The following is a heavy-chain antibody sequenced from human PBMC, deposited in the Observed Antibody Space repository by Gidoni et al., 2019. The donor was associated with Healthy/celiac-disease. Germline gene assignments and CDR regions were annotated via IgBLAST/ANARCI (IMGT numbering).Heavy chain of an antibody. CDR3: ARSRGRLVISYFDY. CDR2: INHSGST. J-gene: IGHJ4*02. Sequence: QVQLQQWGAGLLKPSETLSLTCAVYDGSFSGYYWSWIRQPPGKGLEWIGEINHSGSTNYNPSLKSRVTISVDTSKNQFSLKLSSVTAADTAVYYCARSRGRLVISYFDYWGQGTLVTISS. D-gene: IGHD2-21*01. V-gene: IGHV4-34*01. CDR1: DGSFSGYY.